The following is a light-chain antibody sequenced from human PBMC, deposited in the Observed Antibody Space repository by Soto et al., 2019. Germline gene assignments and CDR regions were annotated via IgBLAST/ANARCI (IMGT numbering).Light chain of an antibody. Sequence: QSVLTQPRSVSWSPGQSVTISCTVTSSDVGGYNYVSWYLQHPGKAPKVMIYDVSKRPSGVPDRFSGSKYGNTASLTISGLQSEDEADYYCCSFAGNYIYVFGTGTKVTVL. CDR1: SSDVGGYNY. V-gene: IGLV2-11*01. CDR3: CSFAGNYIYV. CDR2: DVS. J-gene: IGLJ1*01.